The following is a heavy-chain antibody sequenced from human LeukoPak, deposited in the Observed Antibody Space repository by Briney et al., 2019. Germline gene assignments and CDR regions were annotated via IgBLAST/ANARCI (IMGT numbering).Heavy chain of an antibody. CDR2: IRGSGGST. V-gene: IGHV3-23*01. CDR1: GFTFSTYA. D-gene: IGHD2-15*01. Sequence: GGSLRLSCAASGFTFSTYAMTWVRQAPGGGLEWVSTIRGSGGSTYYADSLKGRFSISRDISKNTVYLQMNNLRAEDTAVYYCARYCSGGNCYSGLVYGGQGTLVAVSS. J-gene: IGHJ4*02. CDR3: ARYCSGGNCYSGLVY.